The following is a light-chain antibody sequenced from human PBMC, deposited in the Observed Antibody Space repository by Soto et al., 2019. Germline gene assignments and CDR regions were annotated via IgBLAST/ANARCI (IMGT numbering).Light chain of an antibody. Sequence: EIVLTHSPGTLSLPPGERATLSCRASQSVSSSYLAWYQQKPGQAPRLLLFGVSNRATGIPARFSGSGSGTEFSLTISSLQSEDFAVYYCQQYDYWPRTFGQGTKVDI. J-gene: IGKJ1*01. CDR1: QSVSSSY. CDR3: QQYDYWPRT. V-gene: IGKV3-15*01. CDR2: GVS.